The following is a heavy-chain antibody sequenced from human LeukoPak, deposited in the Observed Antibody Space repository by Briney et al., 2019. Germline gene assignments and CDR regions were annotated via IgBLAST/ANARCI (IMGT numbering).Heavy chain of an antibody. Sequence: GESLKISCKGSGYSFTNYWIGWVRQMPGKGLEWMGIIYPEDSDTRYSPSFQGQVTISVDKSINTAYLQWSSLKASDSAMYYCARAGYSNRWDGVDYWGQGTLVTVSS. CDR3: ARAGYSNRWDGVDY. CDR1: GYSFTNYW. J-gene: IGHJ4*02. CDR2: IYPEDSDT. D-gene: IGHD2/OR15-2a*01. V-gene: IGHV5-51*01.